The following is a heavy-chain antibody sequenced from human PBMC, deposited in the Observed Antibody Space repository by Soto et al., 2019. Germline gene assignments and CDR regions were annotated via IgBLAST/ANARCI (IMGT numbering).Heavy chain of an antibody. Sequence: GESLKISCKGSGYSFTSYWIGWVRQMPGKGLEWMGIIYPGDSDTRYSPSFQGQVTISADKSISTAYLQWSSLKASDTAMYYCARRSDYYDSSGYPLYYFDYWGQGTLVTAPQ. CDR3: ARRSDYYDSSGYPLYYFDY. CDR2: IYPGDSDT. D-gene: IGHD3-22*01. CDR1: GYSFTSYW. J-gene: IGHJ4*02. V-gene: IGHV5-51*01.